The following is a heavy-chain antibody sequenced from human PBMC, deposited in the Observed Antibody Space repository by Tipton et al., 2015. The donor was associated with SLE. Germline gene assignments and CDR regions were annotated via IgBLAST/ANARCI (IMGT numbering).Heavy chain of an antibody. CDR2: TTHSGKT. CDR3: TRGGRGDGANPFDP. J-gene: IGHJ5*02. D-gene: IGHD4/OR15-4a*01. V-gene: IGHV4-39*07. CDR1: GGSISSSNYY. Sequence: TLSLTCTVSGGSISSSNYYWGWIRQPPGKGLEWIGETTHSGKTNYNPSLKSRVTISADTSKNQFSLKLTSVTVADTAVYYCTRGGRGDGANPFDPWGQGTLITVSS.